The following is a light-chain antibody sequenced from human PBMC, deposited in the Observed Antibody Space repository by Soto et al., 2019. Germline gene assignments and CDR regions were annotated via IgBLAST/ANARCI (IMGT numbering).Light chain of an antibody. Sequence: EVDLKQSPGTLSLSPGGRGALSCRASRSVSDNNLAWYQLRPGQAPRLLIYGASRRATGIPDRFSGSGSGTDFTLTISGLEPEDFAVYYCQQFGSSLYTLGQGTKVDIK. CDR1: RSVSDNN. V-gene: IGKV3-20*01. J-gene: IGKJ2*01. CDR2: GAS. CDR3: QQFGSSLYT.